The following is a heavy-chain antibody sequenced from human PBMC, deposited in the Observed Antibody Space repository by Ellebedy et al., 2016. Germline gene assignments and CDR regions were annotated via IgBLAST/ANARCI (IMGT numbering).Heavy chain of an antibody. CDR3: AKVARRHLPAAIPYYFDY. D-gene: IGHD2-2*02. Sequence: GGSLRLXCAASGFTFSSYGMHWVRQAPGKGLEWVAVISYDGSNKYYADSVKGRFTISRDNSKNTLYLQMNSLRAEDTAVYYCAKVARRHLPAAIPYYFDYWGQGTLVTVSS. V-gene: IGHV3-30*18. J-gene: IGHJ4*02. CDR1: GFTFSSYG. CDR2: ISYDGSNK.